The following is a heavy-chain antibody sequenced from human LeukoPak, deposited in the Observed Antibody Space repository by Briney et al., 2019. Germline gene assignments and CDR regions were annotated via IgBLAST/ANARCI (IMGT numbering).Heavy chain of an antibody. D-gene: IGHD2-2*01. CDR3: AKGSYCSSTSCQHFDY. J-gene: IGHJ4*02. CDR2: IYPGDSHT. Sequence: GESLKISCQGSGYSFSSYWIGWVRQMPGKGLEWMGIIYPGDSHTRYSPSFQGQVTISADKSISTAYVQWSSLKASDTAMYYCAKGSYCSSTSCQHFDYWSQGTLVTVSS. CDR1: GYSFSSYW. V-gene: IGHV5-51*01.